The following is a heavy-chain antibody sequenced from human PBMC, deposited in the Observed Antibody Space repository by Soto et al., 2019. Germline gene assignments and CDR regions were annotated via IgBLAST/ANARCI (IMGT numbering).Heavy chain of an antibody. CDR1: GFTFSSYA. D-gene: IGHD5-18*01. J-gene: IGHJ4*02. CDR2: ISYDGSNK. V-gene: IGHV3-30-3*01. Sequence: GGSLRLSCAASGFTFSSYAMHWVRQAPGKGLEWVAVISYDGSNKYYADSVKGRFTISRDNSKNTLYLQMNSLRAEDTAVYYCARDQGKGTAMAFDYWGQGTLVTVYS. CDR3: ARDQGKGTAMAFDY.